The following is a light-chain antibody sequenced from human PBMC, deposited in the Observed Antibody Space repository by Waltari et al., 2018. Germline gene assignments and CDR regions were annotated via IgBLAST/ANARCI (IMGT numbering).Light chain of an antibody. CDR3: CSYADTSTYV. J-gene: IGLJ1*01. V-gene: IGLV2-11*01. CDR1: SSAVVNYNY. CDR2: DVY. Sequence: QSALTQPRSVSGSPGQSVTISCTGTSSAVVNYNYVSWYQQHPGKAPKVIIYDVYKRPSGVPDRFSGSKSGNTASLTISGLQAEDGADYYCCSYADTSTYVFGTGTQVLVL.